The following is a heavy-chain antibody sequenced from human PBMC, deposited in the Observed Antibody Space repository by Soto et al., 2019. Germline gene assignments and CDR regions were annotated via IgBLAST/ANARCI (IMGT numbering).Heavy chain of an antibody. CDR3: AREHQGITIFGVLTAKQKDY. CDR2: INPSGGST. J-gene: IGHJ4*02. Sequence: ASEKVSCKASGYTFTSYCMHWVRQAPGQGLEWMGIINPSGGSTSYAQKFQGRVTMTRDTSTSTVYMELSRLRSEDTAVYYCAREHQGITIFGVLTAKQKDYWGQGTLVTVYS. V-gene: IGHV1-46*01. D-gene: IGHD3-3*01. CDR1: GYTFTSYC.